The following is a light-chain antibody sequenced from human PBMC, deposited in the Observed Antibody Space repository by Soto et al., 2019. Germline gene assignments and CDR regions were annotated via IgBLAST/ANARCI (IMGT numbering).Light chain of an antibody. Sequence: SYELTQPPSVSVSPGQTASITCSGDKLGDYFTYWYQQRPGQSPILLIYQDNKRPSGIPERFSGSSSGNTATLTISGTQTMDEADYYCQAWDSRVVFGGGTKMTV. J-gene: IGLJ2*01. CDR2: QDN. CDR3: QAWDSRVV. CDR1: KLGDYF. V-gene: IGLV3-1*01.